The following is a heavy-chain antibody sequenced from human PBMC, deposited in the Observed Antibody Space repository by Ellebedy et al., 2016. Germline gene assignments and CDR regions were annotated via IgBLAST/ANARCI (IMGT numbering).Heavy chain of an antibody. Sequence: GSLRLSCTVSGGSISSYYWGWISQPPGKGLEWIGSIYYSGSNYYNPSLKSRVTISVDTSKDQFSLKLSSVTAADTAVYYCARFSISGYDFFVYFWGQGTLVTVSS. D-gene: IGHD5-12*01. CDR1: GGSISSYY. CDR2: IYYSGSN. CDR3: ARFSISGYDFFVYF. J-gene: IGHJ4*02. V-gene: IGHV4-39*01.